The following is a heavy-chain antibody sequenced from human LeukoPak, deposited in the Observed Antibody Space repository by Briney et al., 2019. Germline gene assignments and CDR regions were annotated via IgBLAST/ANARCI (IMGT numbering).Heavy chain of an antibody. Sequence: GGSLRLSCAASGFTFSSYAMSWVRQAPGKGLEWVSATSGSGGSTYYADSVKGRFTISRDNSKNTLYLQMNSLRAEDTAVYYCAKARLYCGGDCYTPGWFDPWGQGTLVTVSS. J-gene: IGHJ5*02. D-gene: IGHD2-21*02. V-gene: IGHV3-23*01. CDR1: GFTFSSYA. CDR3: AKARLYCGGDCYTPGWFDP. CDR2: TSGSGGST.